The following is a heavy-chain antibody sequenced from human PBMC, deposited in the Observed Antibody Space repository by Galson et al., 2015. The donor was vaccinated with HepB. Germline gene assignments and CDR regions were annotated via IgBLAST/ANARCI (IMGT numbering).Heavy chain of an antibody. J-gene: IGHJ4*02. CDR3: AKDDFDYPFDY. CDR2: NSGSGGTT. D-gene: IGHD3-9*01. Sequence: SLRLSCAASGFTFSSYAMNWVRQAPGKGLEWVSTNSGSGGTTYYADSVKGRFTISRDNSRNTLYLQLNSLRAEDTAVYYCAKDDFDYPFDYWGQGTLVTVSS. CDR1: GFTFSSYA. V-gene: IGHV3-23*01.